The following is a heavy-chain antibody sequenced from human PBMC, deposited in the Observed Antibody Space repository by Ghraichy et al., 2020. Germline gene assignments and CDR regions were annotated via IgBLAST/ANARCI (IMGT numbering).Heavy chain of an antibody. D-gene: IGHD5-18*01. J-gene: IGHJ4*02. CDR1: GFTFSSYA. CDR2: ISYDGSNK. CDR3: ARGSQYSYFDY. Sequence: GGSLRLSCAASGFTFSSYAMHWVHQAPGKGLEWVAVISYDGSNKYYADSVKGRFTISRDNSKNTLYLQMNSLRAEDTAVYYCARGSQYSYFDYWGQGTLVTVSS. V-gene: IGHV3-30-3*01.